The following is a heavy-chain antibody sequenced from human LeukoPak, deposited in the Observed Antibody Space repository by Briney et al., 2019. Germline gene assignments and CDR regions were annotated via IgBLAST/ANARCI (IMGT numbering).Heavy chain of an antibody. CDR2: IIPIFGTA. Sequence: SVKVSCKASGGTFSSYAISWVRQAPGQGLEWMGGIIPIFGTANYAQKFQGRVTITADESTSTAYMELSSPRPQDTPVTFVARDGGSHGNAFDIWGRGTTVTVS. V-gene: IGHV1-69*13. J-gene: IGHJ3*02. CDR1: GGTFSSYA. CDR3: ARDGGSHGNAFDI. D-gene: IGHD1-26*01.